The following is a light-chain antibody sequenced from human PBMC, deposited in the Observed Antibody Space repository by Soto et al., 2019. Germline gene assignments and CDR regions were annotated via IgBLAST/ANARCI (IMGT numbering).Light chain of an antibody. V-gene: IGKV3-20*01. J-gene: IGKJ1*01. CDR3: QQYGTSPRT. CDR2: GAS. Sequence: SVLTPSPSTLSLAPGERAPLSCRASQSVSSGYLAWYQQRPGQAPRLLIHGASSRATGIPDRFSGSGSGTDFTLTISRLEPEDFAVYYCQQYGTSPRTFGQGTKVDIK. CDR1: QSVSSGY.